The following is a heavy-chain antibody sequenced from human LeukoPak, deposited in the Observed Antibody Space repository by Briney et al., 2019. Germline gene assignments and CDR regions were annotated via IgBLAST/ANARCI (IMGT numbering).Heavy chain of an antibody. CDR2: IYTSGST. CDR1: GGSISSGSYY. D-gene: IGHD3-10*01. J-gene: IGHJ3*02. CDR3: ARAGSTDAFDI. Sequence: SETLSLTCTVSGGSISSGSYYWSWIRQPAGKGLEWIGRIYTSGSTNYNPSLKSRVTISVDTSKNQVSLILTSVTAADTAVYYCARAGSTDAFDIWGQGTMVTVSS. V-gene: IGHV4-61*02.